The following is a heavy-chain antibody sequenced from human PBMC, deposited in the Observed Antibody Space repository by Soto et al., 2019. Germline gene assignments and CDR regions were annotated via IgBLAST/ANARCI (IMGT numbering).Heavy chain of an antibody. Sequence: QVQLQESGPGLVKPSQTLSLTCTVSGGSISSGGYYWSWIRQQPGKGLEWIGYIYYSGSTYYNPSLKSRVTISVDTSKNQFSLKLSSVTAADTAVYYCAGGSRLWFGELSNWFDPWGQGTLVTVSS. CDR2: IYYSGST. J-gene: IGHJ5*02. D-gene: IGHD3-10*01. CDR1: GGSISSGGYY. V-gene: IGHV4-31*03. CDR3: AGGSRLWFGELSNWFDP.